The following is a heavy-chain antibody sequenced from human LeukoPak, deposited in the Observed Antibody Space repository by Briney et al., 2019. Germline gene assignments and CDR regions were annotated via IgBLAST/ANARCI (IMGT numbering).Heavy chain of an antibody. D-gene: IGHD3-10*01. Sequence: SQTLSLTCIVSGGSISSGDDYWSWIRQPPGKGLEWIGYIYYSGSTYYNPSLKSRVTISVDTSKNQFSLKLRSVTAADTAVYYCARDSALGDHYGSGSYFDYWGQGTLVTVSS. J-gene: IGHJ4*02. CDR3: ARDSALGDHYGSGSYFDY. CDR1: GGSISSGDDY. CDR2: IYYSGST. V-gene: IGHV4-30-4*01.